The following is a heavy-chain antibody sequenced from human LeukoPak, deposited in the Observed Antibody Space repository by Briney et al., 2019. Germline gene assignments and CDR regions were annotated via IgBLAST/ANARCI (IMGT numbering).Heavy chain of an antibody. CDR2: IYHSGST. CDR1: GGSLSSSNW. Sequence: SGTLSLTCAVSGGSLSSSNWWSWVRQPPGKGLEWIGEIYHSGSTNYNPSLKSRVTISVDTSKNQFSLKLSSVTAADTAVYYCARVSIAGAGTDYWGQGTLVTVSS. CDR3: ARVSIAGAGTDY. J-gene: IGHJ4*02. V-gene: IGHV4-4*02. D-gene: IGHD6-19*01.